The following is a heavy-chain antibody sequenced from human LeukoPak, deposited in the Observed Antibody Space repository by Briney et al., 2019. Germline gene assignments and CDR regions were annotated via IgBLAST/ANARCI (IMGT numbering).Heavy chain of an antibody. V-gene: IGHV3-11*01. CDR2: ISGSGDAI. CDR1: GFRFSDYY. Sequence: GGSLRLSCVVSGFRFSDYYMSWIHQTPGKGLEFISYISGSGDAIYYTDSVKGRFTISRDNAKNSLYLQLDSLSAEDTAVYYCASLYDSTGFCFDYWGQGALVTVSS. J-gene: IGHJ4*02. CDR3: ASLYDSTGFCFDY. D-gene: IGHD3-22*01.